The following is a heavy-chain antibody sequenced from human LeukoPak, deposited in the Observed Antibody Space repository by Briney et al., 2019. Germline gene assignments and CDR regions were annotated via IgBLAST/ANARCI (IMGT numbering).Heavy chain of an antibody. CDR3: ARSSGWYHRGPDYYYYYMDV. Sequence: GGSLRLSCAASGFTFSSYGMSWVRQAPGKGLEWVSAISGSGGSTYYADSVKGRFTISRDNSKNTLYLQMNSLRAEDTAVYYCARSSGWYHRGPDYYYYYMDVWGKGTTVTVS. J-gene: IGHJ6*03. D-gene: IGHD6-19*01. V-gene: IGHV3-23*01. CDR1: GFTFSSYG. CDR2: ISGSGGST.